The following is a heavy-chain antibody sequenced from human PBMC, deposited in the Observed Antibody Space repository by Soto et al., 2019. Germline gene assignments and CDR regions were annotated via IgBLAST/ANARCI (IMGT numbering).Heavy chain of an antibody. J-gene: IGHJ4*02. Sequence: SETLSLTCAVYGGTFSGYYWSWIRQPPGTGLERIGEINHSGSTNYNPSLKSRVIISVDTSKNQFSLKLSSVTAADTAVYYCARLPASSGWYGDYGGQGTLVTVS. CDR2: INHSGST. D-gene: IGHD6-19*01. V-gene: IGHV4-34*01. CDR3: ARLPASSGWYGDY. CDR1: GGTFSGYY.